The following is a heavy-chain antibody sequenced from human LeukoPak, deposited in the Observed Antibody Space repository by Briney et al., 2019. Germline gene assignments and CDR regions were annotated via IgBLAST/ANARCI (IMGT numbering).Heavy chain of an antibody. CDR1: GYSISSGYY. V-gene: IGHV4-38-2*02. J-gene: IGHJ4*02. CDR2: IYHDGTT. CDR3: ARDSPALITFGGVIAPDY. D-gene: IGHD3-16*02. Sequence: SETLSLTCAVSGYSISSGYYWGWTRQPPGKGLEGIGNIYHDGTTYYNPSLKSRVTISIDRSKNQFSLKLTSVTAADTAVYYCARDSPALITFGGVIAPDYWGPGTLVTVSS.